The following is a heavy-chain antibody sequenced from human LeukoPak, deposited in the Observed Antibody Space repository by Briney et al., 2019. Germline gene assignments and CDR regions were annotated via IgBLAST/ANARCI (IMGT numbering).Heavy chain of an antibody. D-gene: IGHD6-19*01. J-gene: IGHJ6*03. V-gene: IGHV1-2*02. CDR2: INPNSGGT. CDR1: GYTFTGYY. CDR3: AKGSSGVWSVYYYYYMDV. Sequence: ASVKVSCKASGYTFTGYYMHLVRQAPGQGLEWMGWINPNSGGTNYAKKFQGRVTMTRDTSISRDYMELSRLRYDDTAVYYCAKGSSGVWSVYYYYYMDVWGKGTTVTVSS.